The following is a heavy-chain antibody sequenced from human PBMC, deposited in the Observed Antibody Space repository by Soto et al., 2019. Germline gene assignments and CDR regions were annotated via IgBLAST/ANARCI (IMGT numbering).Heavy chain of an antibody. Sequence: QVQLVQSGAEVKKSGASVRVSCKTSGYTFSAYCIHWVRQAPGQGLEWMGEICPNSGGTKYTQKFQGRVTVTRDMSITKVYMDLSNLSPDDTAVYYCGKGRSGDVGVFYWGQGTLVTVYS. J-gene: IGHJ4*02. D-gene: IGHD1-26*01. CDR1: GYTFSAYC. V-gene: IGHV1-2*02. CDR2: ICPNSGGT. CDR3: GKGRSGDVGVFY.